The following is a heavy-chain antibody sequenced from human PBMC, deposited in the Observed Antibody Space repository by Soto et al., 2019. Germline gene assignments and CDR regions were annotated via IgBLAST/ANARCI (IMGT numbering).Heavy chain of an antibody. V-gene: IGHV4-34*01. CDR2: INHSGST. D-gene: IGHD3-3*01. J-gene: IGHJ5*02. CDR3: AIGQYDFWEANLFDP. Sequence: SETLSLTCAVYGGSFSGYYWSWIRQPPGKGLERIGEINHSGSTNYNPSLKSRVTISVDTSKNQFSLKLSSVTAADTAVYYCAIGQYDFWEANLFDPWGQGTLVTVSS. CDR1: GGSFSGYY.